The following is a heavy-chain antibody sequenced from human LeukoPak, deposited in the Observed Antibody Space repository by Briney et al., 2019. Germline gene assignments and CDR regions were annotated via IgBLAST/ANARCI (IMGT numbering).Heavy chain of an antibody. V-gene: IGHV1-18*01. CDR2: ISGYNGNT. CDR1: GYTFTTYG. D-gene: IGHD3-16*01. CDR3: ARTSHESVLYWSDP. Sequence: ASVKVSCKTSGYTFTTYGIGWVRQAPGQGLEWMGWISGYNGNTNYAQKFQGRVTMTTDTSTSTAYMELRSLRSDDTAVYYCARTSHESVLYWSDPWGQGTLVNVSS. J-gene: IGHJ5*02.